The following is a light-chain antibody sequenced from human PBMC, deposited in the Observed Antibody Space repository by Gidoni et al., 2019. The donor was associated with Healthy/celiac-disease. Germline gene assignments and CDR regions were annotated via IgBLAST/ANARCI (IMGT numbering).Light chain of an antibody. J-gene: IGKJ4*01. Sequence: DIQLTQSPSFLSASVGDRVTITCRASQGISSYLAWYQQKPGKAPKLLIYAASTLQSGVPSMFSGSGSGTEFTLTISSLQPEDFATYYCQQLNSYLTFGGGSKVEIK. V-gene: IGKV1-9*01. CDR3: QQLNSYLT. CDR2: AAS. CDR1: QGISSY.